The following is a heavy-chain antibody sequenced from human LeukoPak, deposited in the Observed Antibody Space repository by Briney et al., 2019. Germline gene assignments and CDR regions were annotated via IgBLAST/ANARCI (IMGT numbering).Heavy chain of an antibody. CDR1: GFTFSSYS. Sequence: GGSLRLSCAASGFTFSSYSMNWVRQAPGKGLEWVSSISSSSSYIYYADSVKGRYTISRDNAKNSLYLQMNSLRAEDTAVYYCARGAINYSSSWYGYYYYGMDVWGQGTTVTVSS. J-gene: IGHJ6*02. CDR2: ISSSSSYI. CDR3: ARGAINYSSSWYGYYYYGMDV. D-gene: IGHD6-13*01. V-gene: IGHV3-21*04.